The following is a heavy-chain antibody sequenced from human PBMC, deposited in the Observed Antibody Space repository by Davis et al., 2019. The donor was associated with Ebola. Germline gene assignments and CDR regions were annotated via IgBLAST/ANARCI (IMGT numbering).Heavy chain of an antibody. CDR3: ARGLGYYDSSGYYEPSYYFDY. Sequence: PGGSLRLSCAASGFTFSTYGMNWVRQAPGKGLEWVASISYDGRNKYSADSVKGRFTISRDNSKNTLYLQMNSLRAEDTAVYYCARGLGYYDSSGYYEPSYYFDYWGQGTLVTVSS. V-gene: IGHV3-30*03. J-gene: IGHJ4*02. D-gene: IGHD3-22*01. CDR1: GFTFSTYG. CDR2: ISYDGRNK.